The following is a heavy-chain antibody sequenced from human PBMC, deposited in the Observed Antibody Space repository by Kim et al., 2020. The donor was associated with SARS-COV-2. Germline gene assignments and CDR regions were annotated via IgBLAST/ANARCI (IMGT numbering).Heavy chain of an antibody. J-gene: IGHJ4*02. Sequence: SETLSLTCAVSGGSLSGFYWYWIRQPPGKGLEWIGEINHSGSTTYNPSLKSRVTMSVDPSKNQFSLRLSSVTAADTAVYYCVRGWEQRYGYDYWDQGRLV. CDR1: GGSLSGFY. V-gene: IGHV4-34*01. CDR2: INHSGST. CDR3: VRGWEQRYGYDY. D-gene: IGHD6-25*01.